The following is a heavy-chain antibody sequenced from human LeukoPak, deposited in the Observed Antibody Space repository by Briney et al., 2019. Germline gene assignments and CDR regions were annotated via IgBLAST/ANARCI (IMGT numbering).Heavy chain of an antibody. Sequence: ASVKVSCKVSGYTLTELSMHWVRQAPGKGLEWMGGFDPEDGETIYAQKFQGRVTMTEGTSTDTAYMELSSLRSEDTAVYYCATLYYDSSGYYFDYWGQGTLVTVSS. CDR2: FDPEDGET. CDR1: GYTLTELS. CDR3: ATLYYDSSGYYFDY. D-gene: IGHD3-22*01. J-gene: IGHJ4*02. V-gene: IGHV1-24*01.